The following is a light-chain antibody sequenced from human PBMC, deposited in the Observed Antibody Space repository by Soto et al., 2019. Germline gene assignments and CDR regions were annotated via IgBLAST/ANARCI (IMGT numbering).Light chain of an antibody. CDR1: TSAFNDFDY. V-gene: IGLV2-14*01. CDR2: EVT. Sequence: QSVLTQPASVSGSPGQSITISCAGTTSAFNDFDYVSWYQQHPGTAPKLIISEVTNRPSGVSNRFSGSKSGNAASLTISGLQAEDEADYYCSSYTRRRILVFGGGTKLTVL. CDR3: SSYTRRRILV. J-gene: IGLJ2*01.